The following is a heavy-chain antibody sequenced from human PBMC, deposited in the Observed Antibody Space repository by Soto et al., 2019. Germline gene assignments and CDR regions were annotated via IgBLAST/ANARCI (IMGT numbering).Heavy chain of an antibody. V-gene: IGHV3-33*01. Sequence: GGSLRLSCAASGFTFSSYGMHWVRQAPGKGLEWVAVIWYDGSNKYYADSVNGRFTISRQNSMNTLDLQMKSLRTEDTAVYYCVRISPPLYYSMDVWGQGTTVTVSS. D-gene: IGHD3-3*02. CDR1: GFTFSSYG. J-gene: IGHJ6*02. CDR3: VRISPPLYYSMDV. CDR2: IWYDGSNK.